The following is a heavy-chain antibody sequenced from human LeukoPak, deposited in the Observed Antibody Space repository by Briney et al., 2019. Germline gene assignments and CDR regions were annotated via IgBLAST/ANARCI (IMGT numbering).Heavy chain of an antibody. J-gene: IGHJ6*02. CDR1: GGSISSSSYY. Sequence: PSATLSLTRTVSGGSISSSSYYWGWIRQPPGKGLEWIGSIYYSGSTYYNPSLKSRVTISVDTSKNQFSLKLSSVTAADTAVYYCARHPLSIRRSYYYGMDVWGQGTTVTVSS. CDR3: ARHPLSIRRSYYYGMDV. D-gene: IGHD5-24*01. CDR2: IYYSGST. V-gene: IGHV4-39*01.